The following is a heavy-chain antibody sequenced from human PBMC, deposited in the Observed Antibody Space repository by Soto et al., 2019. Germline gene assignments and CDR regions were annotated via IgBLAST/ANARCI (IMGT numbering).Heavy chain of an antibody. V-gene: IGHV1-18*01. CDR3: ARGSPFHN. J-gene: IGHJ4*02. Sequence: QVQLVQSGAEVKKTGASVKVSCKASGYTFTSYGLSWVRQAPGQGLEWMGWISGYNGDISYAPKLQGRVTITRDTSTSTAYMELRSLRSDDTAIYYCARGSPFHNWGQGTLITVSS. CDR2: ISGYNGDI. CDR1: GYTFTSYG.